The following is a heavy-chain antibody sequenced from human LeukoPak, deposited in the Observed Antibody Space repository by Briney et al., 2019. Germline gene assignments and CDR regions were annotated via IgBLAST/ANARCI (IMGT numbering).Heavy chain of an antibody. CDR3: ARHPKKYYYDSSGYY. D-gene: IGHD3-22*01. V-gene: IGHV5-10-1*01. Sequence: PGGSLRLSCKGSGYSFTSYWISWVRQMPGKGLEWMGRIDPSDSYTNYSPSFQGHVTISADKSISTACLQWSSLKASDTAVYYCARHPKKYYYDSSGYYWGQGTLVTVSS. J-gene: IGHJ4*02. CDR2: IDPSDSYT. CDR1: GYSFTSYW.